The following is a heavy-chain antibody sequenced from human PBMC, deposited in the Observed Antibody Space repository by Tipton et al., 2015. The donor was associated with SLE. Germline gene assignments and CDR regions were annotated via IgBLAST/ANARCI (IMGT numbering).Heavy chain of an antibody. CDR1: GGSMSTYY. V-gene: IGHV4-59*01. CDR3: AGYSLTNGRLDL. CDR2: IYYSGGT. Sequence: LRLSCTVSGGSMSTYYWSWIRLPPGKGLEWIGYIYYSGGTSYSPSLNSRVTISVDTSRIQFSLKLTSVAAADSAVYYCAGYSLTNGRLDLGGRGSPVTVAS. D-gene: IGHD1-1*01. J-gene: IGHJ2*01.